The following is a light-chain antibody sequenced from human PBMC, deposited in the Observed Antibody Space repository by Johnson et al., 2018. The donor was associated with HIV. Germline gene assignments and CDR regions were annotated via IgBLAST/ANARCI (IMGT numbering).Light chain of an antibody. CDR2: ENN. CDR1: KSNIGNNY. Sequence: SVLTQSPSVSAAPGQKVTISCSGTKSNIGNNYVSWYQQLPGTAPKLLIYENNKRPSGIPDRFSGSKSGTSATLGITGLQTGDEADYYCGTWDSSLSAYVFGTGTKVTVL. J-gene: IGLJ1*01. CDR3: GTWDSSLSAYV. V-gene: IGLV1-51*02.